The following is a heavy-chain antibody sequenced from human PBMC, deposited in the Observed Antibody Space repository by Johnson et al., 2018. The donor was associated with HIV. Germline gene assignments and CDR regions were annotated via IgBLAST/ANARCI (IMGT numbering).Heavy chain of an antibody. CDR3: AKGTFAALDI. CDR2: IRYDGSNK. V-gene: IGHV3-30*02. CDR1: GFTFSSYG. Sequence: QVQLVESGGGVVQPGGSLRLSCAASGFTFSSYGMHWVRQAPGKGLAWVAFIRYDGSNKYYADSGKGRFPISRDNSKNTLYLQMNSLRAEDTAVYYCAKGTFAALDIWGQGTMVTVSS. D-gene: IGHD3-10*01. J-gene: IGHJ3*02.